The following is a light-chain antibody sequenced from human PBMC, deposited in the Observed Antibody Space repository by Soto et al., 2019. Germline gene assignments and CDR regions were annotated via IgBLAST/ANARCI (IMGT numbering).Light chain of an antibody. J-gene: IGLJ1*01. CDR1: YSNIGSNP. CDR3: ATWDDSLLGV. CDR2: LND. Sequence: QPVLTQPPSASGTPGQRVTISCSGSYSNIGSNPVNWYQQLPGTAPKLLIYLNDQRPSGVPDRFSGSKSGTSASLAISGLQSEDEADYYCATWDDSLLGVFGTGTKVTVL. V-gene: IGLV1-44*01.